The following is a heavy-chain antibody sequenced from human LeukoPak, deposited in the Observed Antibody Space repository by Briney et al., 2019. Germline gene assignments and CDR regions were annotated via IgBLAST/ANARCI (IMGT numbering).Heavy chain of an antibody. CDR1: GFTFSSYA. D-gene: IGHD2-15*01. J-gene: IGHJ4*02. CDR3: AKDVVVAASVFDY. CDR2: IGYDGSNK. V-gene: IGHV3-30*02. Sequence: PGGSLRLSCAASGFTFSSYAMHWVRQAPGKGLEGVAFIGYDGSNKYYADSVKGRFTISRDNSKHTLYLQINTLRAEDTAVYYCAKDVVVAASVFDYWGQGTLVTVSS.